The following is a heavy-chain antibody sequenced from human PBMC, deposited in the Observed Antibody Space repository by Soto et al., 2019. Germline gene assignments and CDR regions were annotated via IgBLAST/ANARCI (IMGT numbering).Heavy chain of an antibody. V-gene: IGHV1-69*01. D-gene: IGHD2-2*01. CDR2: IIPIFGTA. CDR3: ARADCSSTSCYTYYYYYGMDV. Sequence: QVQLVQSGAEVKKPGSSVKVSCKASGGTFSSYAISWVRQAPGQGLEWMGGIIPIFGTANYAQKFQGRVTITADESTSTAYMELSSLRSEDTAVYYCARADCSSTSCYTYYYYYGMDVWGQVTTVTVSS. CDR1: GGTFSSYA. J-gene: IGHJ6*02.